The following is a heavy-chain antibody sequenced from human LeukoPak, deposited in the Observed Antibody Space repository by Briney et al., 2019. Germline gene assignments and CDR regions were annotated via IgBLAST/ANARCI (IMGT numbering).Heavy chain of an antibody. Sequence: SETRSLTCTVSGGSISSYYWSWIRQPPGKGLEWIGYIYYSGSTNYNPSLKSRVTISVDTSKNQFSLKLSSVTAADTAVYYCARLYCGGDCYSGRCYYYGMDVWGQGTTVTVSS. V-gene: IGHV4-59*08. CDR2: IYYSGST. D-gene: IGHD2-21*02. CDR1: GGSISSYY. CDR3: ARLYCGGDCYSGRCYYYGMDV. J-gene: IGHJ6*02.